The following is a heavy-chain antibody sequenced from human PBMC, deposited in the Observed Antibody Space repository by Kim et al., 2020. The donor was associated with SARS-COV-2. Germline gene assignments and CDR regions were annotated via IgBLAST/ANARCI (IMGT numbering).Heavy chain of an antibody. V-gene: IGHV4-34*01. D-gene: IGHD3-16*02. CDR2: INHSGST. CDR1: GGSFSGYY. J-gene: IGHJ4*02. CDR3: ARVNTYYDYVWGSYRPYYFEY. Sequence: SETLSLTCAVYGGSFSGYYWSWIRQPPGKGLEWIGEINHSGSTNYNPSLKSRVTISVDTSKNQFSLKLSSVTAADTAVYYCARVNTYYDYVWGSYRPYYFEYWGQGTLVTVSS.